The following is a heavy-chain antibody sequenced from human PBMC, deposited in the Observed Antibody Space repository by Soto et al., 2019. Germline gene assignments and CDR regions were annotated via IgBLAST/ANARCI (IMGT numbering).Heavy chain of an antibody. Sequence: QMQLAQSAAEVREPGTSVRVSCRASGFDFGSFGIQFLRQTRGRGLEWIGWIVVVSGSTNYARHFQGRVAISRDMSSSTAYLDLSDLKSDDTAVYFCSADHPHMAMGWPVWGQGTTVTVSS. J-gene: IGHJ6*02. CDR1: GFDFGSFG. V-gene: IGHV1-58*02. CDR3: SADHPHMAMGWPV. CDR2: IVVVSGST. D-gene: IGHD1-26*01.